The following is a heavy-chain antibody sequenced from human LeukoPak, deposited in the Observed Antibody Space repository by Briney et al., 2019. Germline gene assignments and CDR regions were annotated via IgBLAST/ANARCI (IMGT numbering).Heavy chain of an antibody. J-gene: IGHJ4*02. D-gene: IGHD3-10*01. CDR3: ARGWAHYGSGSYLPFDY. CDR2: ISSSSSYI. V-gene: IGHV3-21*01. Sequence: GGSLRLSCAASGFTFSSYSMNWVRQAPGKGLEWVSSISSSSSYIYYADSVKGRFTISRDNAKNSLYLQMNSLRAEDTAVYYCARGWAHYGSGSYLPFDYWGQGTLVTVSS. CDR1: GFTFSSYS.